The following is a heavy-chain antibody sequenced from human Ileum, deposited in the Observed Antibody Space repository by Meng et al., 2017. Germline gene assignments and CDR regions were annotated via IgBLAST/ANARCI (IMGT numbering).Heavy chain of an antibody. D-gene: IGHD7-27*01. V-gene: IGHV6-1*01. CDR2: TYYRSRWYN. CDR1: GDSVSSDTGA. J-gene: IGHJ4*02. Sequence: HVQLQQSGPGLVKPPQTLSLTRAISGDSVSSDTGAWNWIRQSPSRGLEWLGRTYYRSRWYNNYAVSVKSRITINPDTSKNQFSLQLNSVTPDDTAVYYCAGKDWGEGLDFWDQGTLVTVSS. CDR3: AGKDWGEGLDF.